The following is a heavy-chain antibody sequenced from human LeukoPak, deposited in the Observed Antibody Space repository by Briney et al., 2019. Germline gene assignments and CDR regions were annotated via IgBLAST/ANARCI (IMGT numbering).Heavy chain of an antibody. V-gene: IGHV4-34*01. D-gene: IGHD2-15*01. CDR3: ARGMDIVVVKPFDY. Sequence: PSETLSLTCAVYGGSFSGYYWSWIRQPPGKGLEWIGEINHSGSTNYNPSLKSRVTISVDTSKNQFSLKLSSVTAADTAVYYRARGMDIVVVKPFDYWGQETLVTVSS. CDR2: INHSGST. CDR1: GGSFSGYY. J-gene: IGHJ4*02.